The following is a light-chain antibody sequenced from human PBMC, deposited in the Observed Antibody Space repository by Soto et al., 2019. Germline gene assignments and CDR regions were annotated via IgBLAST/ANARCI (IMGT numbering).Light chain of an antibody. CDR2: LGS. Sequence: DIVMTQSPLSLPVTPGEPASISCRSSQSLLHSDGYNYLDWFLQRPGQSPQLLIYLGSSRASGVPDRFSGSGSGTDFTLKISRVDAEDVGVYYCMQALQTPLTFGGGTKVDIK. CDR1: QSLLHSDGYNY. J-gene: IGKJ4*01. V-gene: IGKV2-28*01. CDR3: MQALQTPLT.